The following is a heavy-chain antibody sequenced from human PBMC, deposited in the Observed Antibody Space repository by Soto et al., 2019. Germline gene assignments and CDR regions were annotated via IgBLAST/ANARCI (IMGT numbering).Heavy chain of an antibody. J-gene: IGHJ4*02. V-gene: IGHV1-69*12. D-gene: IGHD3-22*01. CDR2: IIPIFGTA. CDR1: GGTFSSYA. CDR3: ARDGYYYDSSGYYYYFDY. Sequence: QVQLVQSGAEVKKPGSSVKVSCKASGGTFSSYAISWVRQAPGQGLEWMGGIIPIFGTANYAQKFQGRVTXXAXXPTSTAYMELSSLRSEDTAVYYCARDGYYYDSSGYYYYFDYWGQGTLVTVSS.